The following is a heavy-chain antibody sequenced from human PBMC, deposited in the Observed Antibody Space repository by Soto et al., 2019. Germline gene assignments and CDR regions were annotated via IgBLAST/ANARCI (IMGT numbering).Heavy chain of an antibody. Sequence: QVQLVESGGGVVQPGRSLRLSCAASGFTFSSYGMHWVRQAPGKGPEWVAVIWYDGSNKYYADSVKGRFTISRDNSKNTLYLQMNSLRAEDTAVYYCARDCSGGSCYPDYWGQGTLVTVSS. D-gene: IGHD2-15*01. CDR1: GFTFSSYG. V-gene: IGHV3-33*01. J-gene: IGHJ4*02. CDR3: ARDCSGGSCYPDY. CDR2: IWYDGSNK.